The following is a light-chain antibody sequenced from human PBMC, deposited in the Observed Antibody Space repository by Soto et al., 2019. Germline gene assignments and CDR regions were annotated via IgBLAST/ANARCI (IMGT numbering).Light chain of an antibody. V-gene: IGLV1-47*01. CDR1: SSNIGSNY. CDR3: AAWDDSLSAHV. Sequence: QSALTQPPSASGTPGQRVTVSCSGSSSNIGSNYVYWYQQLPGTAPKLLIYRNNQRPSGVPDRFSGSKSGTSAFLAISGLRSEDEADYYCAAWDDSLSAHVFGTGTKVTVL. CDR2: RNN. J-gene: IGLJ1*01.